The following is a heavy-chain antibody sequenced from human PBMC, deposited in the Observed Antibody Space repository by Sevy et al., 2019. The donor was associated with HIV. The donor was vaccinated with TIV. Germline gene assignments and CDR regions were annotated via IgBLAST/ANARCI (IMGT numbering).Heavy chain of an antibody. CDR3: AKAGCSIGSCYDH. J-gene: IGHJ5*02. D-gene: IGHD2-15*01. V-gene: IGHV3-30*18. Sequence: GGSLRLSCAASGFTFSTFGMHWVRQAPGQGLEWVAIISDDGSNKYFADSVKGRFTISRDNSKNTLYLEMNSLRVEDTAVYYCAKAGCSIGSCYDHWGQGALVTVSS. CDR2: ISDDGSNK. CDR1: GFTFSTFG.